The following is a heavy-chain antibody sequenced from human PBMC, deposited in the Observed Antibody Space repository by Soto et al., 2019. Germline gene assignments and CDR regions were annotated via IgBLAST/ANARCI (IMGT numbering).Heavy chain of an antibody. D-gene: IGHD5-12*01. CDR3: VKWNGYGDS. V-gene: IGHV3-23*01. CDR1: GFSISHYG. Sequence: EVQLLESGGGSVQPGGSLKLSCAASGFSISHYGVTWVRQAPGKGLEWVSGFSGSGGGRFYADSVKGRFTISREYSTNTVYLQMNSLRVADTAVYHCVKWNGYGDSWGQGTLVTVSS. CDR2: FSGSGGGR. J-gene: IGHJ4*02.